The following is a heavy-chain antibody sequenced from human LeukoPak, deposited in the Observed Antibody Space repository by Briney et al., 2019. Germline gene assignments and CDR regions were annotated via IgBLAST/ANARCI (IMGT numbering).Heavy chain of an antibody. J-gene: IGHJ4*02. CDR1: GASMSSNY. CDR3: ASTRRAAVAGRFDS. V-gene: IGHV4-4*09. Sequence: SETLSLTCNVSGASMSSNYWSWIRQPPGKGLEWIGYIYHSGNTNYSPSLESRVTMPVDESKNQFSLRVHFVSAADTAVYYCASTRRAAVAGRFDSWGQGTLVTVSS. CDR2: IYHSGNT. D-gene: IGHD6-19*01.